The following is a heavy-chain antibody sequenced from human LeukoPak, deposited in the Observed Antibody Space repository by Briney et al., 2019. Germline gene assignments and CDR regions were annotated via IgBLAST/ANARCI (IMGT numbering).Heavy chain of an antibody. V-gene: IGHV4-39*07. Sequence: SETLSLTCTVSGGSISSSSYYWGWIRQPPGKGLEWIGSIYYSGSTYYNPSLKNRVTISVDTSKNQFSLKLSSVTAADTAVYYCARRGTMIVVDSGFDYWGQGTLVTVSS. J-gene: IGHJ4*02. CDR3: ARRGTMIVVDSGFDY. CDR2: IYYSGST. D-gene: IGHD3-22*01. CDR1: GGSISSSSYY.